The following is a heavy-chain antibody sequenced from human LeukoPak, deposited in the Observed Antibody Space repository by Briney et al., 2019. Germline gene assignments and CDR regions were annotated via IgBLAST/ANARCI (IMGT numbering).Heavy chain of an antibody. J-gene: IGHJ5*02. CDR1: GFTFSSYS. V-gene: IGHV3-21*01. CDR2: ISSSSSCI. D-gene: IGHD6-19*01. Sequence: GGSLRLSCAASGFTFSSYSMNWVRQAPGKGLEWVSSISSSSSCIYYADSVKGRFTISRDNAKNSLYLQMNSLRAEDAAVYYCARTRDSSGCFDLWGQGTLATVSS. CDR3: ARTRDSSGCFDL.